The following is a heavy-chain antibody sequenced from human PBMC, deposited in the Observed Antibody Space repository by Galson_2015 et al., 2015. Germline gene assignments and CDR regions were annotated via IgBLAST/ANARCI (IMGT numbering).Heavy chain of an antibody. CDR3: ARERLQGGDYYGMDV. D-gene: IGHD5-24*01. V-gene: IGHV1-46*01. CDR1: GYTFTSYY. CDR2: INPSGGST. Sequence: SVKVSCKASGYTFTSYYMHWVRQAPGQGLEWMGIINPSGGSTSYAQKFQGRVTMTRDTSTSTVYMELSSLRSEDTAVYYCARERLQGGDYYGMDVWGQGTTVTVSS. J-gene: IGHJ6*02.